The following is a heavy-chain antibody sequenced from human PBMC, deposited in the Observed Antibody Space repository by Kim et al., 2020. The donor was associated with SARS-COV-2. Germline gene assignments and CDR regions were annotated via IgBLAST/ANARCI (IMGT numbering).Heavy chain of an antibody. CDR3: ARDLGRYGSGSYSPPI. Sequence: SETLSLTCTVSGGSISSGGYYWSWIRQHPGKGLEWIGYIYYSGSTYYNPSLKSRVTISVDTSKNQFSLKLSSVTAADTAVYYCARDLGRYGSGSYSPPICGQGTLVTVSS. D-gene: IGHD3-10*01. CDR1: GGSISSGGYY. V-gene: IGHV4-31*03. CDR2: IYYSGST. J-gene: IGHJ4*02.